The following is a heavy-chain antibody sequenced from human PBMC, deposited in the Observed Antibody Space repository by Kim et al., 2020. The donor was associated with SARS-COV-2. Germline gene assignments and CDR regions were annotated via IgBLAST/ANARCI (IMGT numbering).Heavy chain of an antibody. Sequence: ASVKVSCKASGYTFTSYYMHWVRQAPGQGLEWMGLINPSGGSTSYAQKLQGRVTMTRDTSTSTVYMELSSLRSEDTAVYYCARDGHIVVVIAIPTKTCYYGMDVWGQGTTVTVSS. D-gene: IGHD2-21*01. CDR3: ARDGHIVVVIAIPTKTCYYGMDV. CDR1: GYTFTSYY. J-gene: IGHJ6*02. V-gene: IGHV1-46*01. CDR2: INPSGGST.